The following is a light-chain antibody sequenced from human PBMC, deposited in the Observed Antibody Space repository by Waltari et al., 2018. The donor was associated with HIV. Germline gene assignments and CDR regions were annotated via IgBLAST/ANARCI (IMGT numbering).Light chain of an antibody. J-gene: IGLJ2*01. Sequence: QNTLTQPPSAYGSPGQSVTISCTGTSSDIDGYNYVSWYKQNPRKAPKLIMTEVTKRPSGVPARFSGSKPVNPAALTVAGLQADNEALYYCSPFAPTNKFYVLFGGGTTLTVL. CDR3: SPFAPTNKFYVL. CDR1: SSDIDGYNY. CDR2: EVT. V-gene: IGLV2-8*01.